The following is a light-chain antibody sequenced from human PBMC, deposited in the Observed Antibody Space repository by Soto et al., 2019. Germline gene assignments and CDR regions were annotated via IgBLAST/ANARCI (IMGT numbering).Light chain of an antibody. V-gene: IGLV2-14*01. CDR2: EVN. J-gene: IGLJ3*02. Sequence: QSALTQPASVSGSPGQSITISCTGTSSDVGGYNFVSWYQQHPGKAPKLMIYEVNNRPSGVSNRFSGSKSGNTASLAVSGLQAEDEAHYYCCAYGGSGNWVFGGGTKLTVL. CDR3: CAYGGSGNWV. CDR1: SSDVGGYNF.